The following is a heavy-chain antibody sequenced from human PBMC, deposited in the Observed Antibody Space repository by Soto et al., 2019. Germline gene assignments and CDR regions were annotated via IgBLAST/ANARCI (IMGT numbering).Heavy chain of an antibody. D-gene: IGHD4-17*01. J-gene: IGHJ5*02. CDR1: GYSFSNWW. CDR2: IYPSDSQT. CDR3: ARHGFYGDYSSNYFDP. V-gene: IGHV5-51*01. Sequence: GESLKISCKGSGYSFSNWWIAWVRQMPGKGLEYMGIIYPSDSQTRYSPSFQGQVTISADKSISTAYLQWSSLKASDTAIYHCARHGFYGDYSSNYFDPWGQGTLVTVSS.